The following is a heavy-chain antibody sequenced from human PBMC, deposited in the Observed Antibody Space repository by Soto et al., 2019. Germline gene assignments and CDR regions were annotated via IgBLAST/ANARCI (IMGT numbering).Heavy chain of an antibody. D-gene: IGHD6-19*01. CDR2: MSHSGPT. CDR3: GMRRGWYTIHS. Sequence: QLQESGPGLVKPSGTLSLTCAVSGGSVTTNYWWGWVRQSPVTGLEWIGDMSHSGPTNYSPSLKSRVTLSVDTSKEQFSLELKSVTAADTAVYFCGMRRGWYTIHSWGQRTLVTVSS. CDR1: GGSVTTNYW. V-gene: IGHV4-4*02. J-gene: IGHJ4*02.